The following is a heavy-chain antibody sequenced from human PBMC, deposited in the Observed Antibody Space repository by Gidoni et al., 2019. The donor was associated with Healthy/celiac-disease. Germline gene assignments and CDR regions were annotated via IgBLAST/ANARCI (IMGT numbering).Heavy chain of an antibody. Sequence: QVQLVESGGGVVQPGRSLRLPCAASGFPFSSYGMHWVRQAPGKGLEWVAFIRYDGSNKYYADSVKGRFTISRDNSKNTLYLQMNSLRAEDTAVYYCAKEGPAEQWLPNDEYGMDVWGQGTTVTVSS. J-gene: IGHJ6*02. CDR2: IRYDGSNK. CDR3: AKEGPAEQWLPNDEYGMDV. D-gene: IGHD6-19*01. V-gene: IGHV3-30*02. CDR1: GFPFSSYG.